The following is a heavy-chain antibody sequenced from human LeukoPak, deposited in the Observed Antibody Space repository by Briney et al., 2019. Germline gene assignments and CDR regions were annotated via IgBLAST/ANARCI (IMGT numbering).Heavy chain of an antibody. CDR3: ARLLQYYYGSGSYYFDY. V-gene: IGHV5-51*01. Sequence: GESLKISCKGSGYSFTSYWIGWVRQMPGKGLEWMGIIYPGDSDTRYSPSFQGQVTISADKSISTAYLQWSSLKASDTAMYYCARLLQYYYGSGSYYFDYWGQGTLVTVSS. J-gene: IGHJ4*02. CDR1: GYSFTSYW. CDR2: IYPGDSDT. D-gene: IGHD3-10*01.